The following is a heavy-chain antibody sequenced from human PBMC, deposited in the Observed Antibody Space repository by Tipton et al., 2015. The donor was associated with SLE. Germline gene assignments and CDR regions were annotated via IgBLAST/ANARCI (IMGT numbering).Heavy chain of an antibody. V-gene: IGHV4-34*01. J-gene: IGHJ4*02. CDR1: GGSFSGYY. Sequence: LRLSCAVYGGSFSGYYWSWIRQPPGKGLEWIGEVNHSGSTNYNPSLKSRVTIFVDTSKNQFSLKLSSVTAADTAVYYCARGWDYDFWSGYADYWGEGPLVTVPT. CDR2: VNHSGST. CDR3: ARGWDYDFWSGYADY. D-gene: IGHD3-3*01.